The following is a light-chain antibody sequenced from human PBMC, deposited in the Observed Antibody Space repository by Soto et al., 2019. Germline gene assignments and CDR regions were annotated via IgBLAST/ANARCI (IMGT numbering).Light chain of an antibody. Sequence: QYVLTQAASMSGAPGSSLTISCTGTSSDVGGYNYVSWYQQHPGKAPKLMIYDVSNRPSGVSNRFSGSKSGNTASLTISGLQAEDEADYYCSSYTSSSTLYVFGTGTKVTVL. CDR1: SSDVGGYNY. CDR3: SSYTSSSTLYV. J-gene: IGLJ1*01. CDR2: DVS. V-gene: IGLV2-14*01.